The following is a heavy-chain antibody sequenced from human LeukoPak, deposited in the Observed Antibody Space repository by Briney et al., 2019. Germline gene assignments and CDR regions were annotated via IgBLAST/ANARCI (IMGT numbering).Heavy chain of an antibody. D-gene: IGHD3-10*01. CDR3: AKAGFGEFYYGMDV. CDR1: GFTFSSYA. Sequence: PGGSLRLSCVASGFTFSSYAMSWVRQAPGKGLEWVSVVSGGGHNTYYADSVKGRFTMSRDNSKRTVYLQMNSLRAEDTAVYYCAKAGFGEFYYGMDVWGQGTTVTVSS. V-gene: IGHV3-23*01. J-gene: IGHJ6*02. CDR2: VSGGGHNT.